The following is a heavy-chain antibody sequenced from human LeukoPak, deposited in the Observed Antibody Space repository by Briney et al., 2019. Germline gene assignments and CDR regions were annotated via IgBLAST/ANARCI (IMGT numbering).Heavy chain of an antibody. Sequence: PGGSLRLSCAASGFTFSSYAMSWVRQAPGKGLEWVSVIYSGGSTYYADSVKGRFTISRDNSKNTLYLQMNSLRTEDTAIYYCARDGNSYSFAYWGQGSLVTVSS. D-gene: IGHD3-10*01. V-gene: IGHV3-66*02. J-gene: IGHJ4*02. CDR1: GFTFSSYA. CDR3: ARDGNSYSFAY. CDR2: IYSGGST.